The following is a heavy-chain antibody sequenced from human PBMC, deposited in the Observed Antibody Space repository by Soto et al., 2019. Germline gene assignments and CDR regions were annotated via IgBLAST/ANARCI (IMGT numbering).Heavy chain of an antibody. D-gene: IGHD3-3*01. CDR2: ISSSSSYI. Sequence: GGSLRLSCAASGFTFSSYSVNWVRQAPGKGLEWVSSISSSSSYIYYAESVKGRFTISRDNAKNSLYQQMNSLRAEDTTVNYGLSHYDFWSGYGPTVGSFDYWGQGTLVTVSS. CDR1: GFTFSSYS. J-gene: IGHJ4*02. CDR3: LSHYDFWSGYGPTVGSFDY. V-gene: IGHV3-21*01.